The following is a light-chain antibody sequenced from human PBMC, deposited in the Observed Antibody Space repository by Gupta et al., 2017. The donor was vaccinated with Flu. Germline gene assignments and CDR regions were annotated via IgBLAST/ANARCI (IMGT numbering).Light chain of an antibody. CDR2: GAS. CDR1: QNVRSN. Sequence: VMTHCPSTLSVSPGETATLSCSASQNVRSNLAWYQQKPGQAPRLLIYGASTRAGVVPAKFSGSGSGTEFTLTITNRQSEDFAVYYCQQENDWPRTFGQGT. J-gene: IGKJ2*01. V-gene: IGKV3-15*01. CDR3: QQENDWPRT.